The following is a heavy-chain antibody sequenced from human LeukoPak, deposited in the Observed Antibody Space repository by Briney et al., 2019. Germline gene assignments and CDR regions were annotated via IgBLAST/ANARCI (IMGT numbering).Heavy chain of an antibody. D-gene: IGHD3-3*01. CDR2: IGSSSNYI. Sequence: GWSLRLSHAASGLTFNNYCMNWVRQAPGKGLEWVSSIGSSSNYIYYADSVKGRFTISRDNAKNSLYLQMNSLRAEDTAGYYCAREVTDDFWSGYHFDYWGQGTLVTVSS. CDR3: AREVTDDFWSGYHFDY. J-gene: IGHJ4*02. V-gene: IGHV3-21*01. CDR1: GLTFNNYC.